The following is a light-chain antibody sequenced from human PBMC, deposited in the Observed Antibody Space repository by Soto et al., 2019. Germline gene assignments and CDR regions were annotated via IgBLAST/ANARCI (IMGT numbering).Light chain of an antibody. CDR2: AAS. CDR1: QSIDNF. V-gene: IGKV1-39*01. CDR3: QQSYSLPYT. Sequence: DIQMTQSPSSLSASVGDRVTITCRPSQSIDNFLNWYQQKPGKAPNLLSYAASSLQSGVSSRFSGSGSGTDFTLTISSLQPEDSATYYCQQSYSLPYTFGQGTKVEIK. J-gene: IGKJ2*01.